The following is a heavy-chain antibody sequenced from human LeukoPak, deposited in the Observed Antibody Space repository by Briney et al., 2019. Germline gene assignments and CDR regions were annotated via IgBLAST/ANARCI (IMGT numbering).Heavy chain of an antibody. CDR1: GFTFSSYA. CDR3: AKRYGNAWDQFDY. CDR2: ARASGSAT. Sequence: GGSLRLSCAASGFTFSSYAMNWVRQTPGKGLEWVSTARASGSATYYADSVKGRFAISRDDSKSTLYLQMTNLRAEDTALYYCAKRYGNAWDQFDYWGRGTLVTVSS. V-gene: IGHV3-23*01. J-gene: IGHJ4*02. D-gene: IGHD5-18*01.